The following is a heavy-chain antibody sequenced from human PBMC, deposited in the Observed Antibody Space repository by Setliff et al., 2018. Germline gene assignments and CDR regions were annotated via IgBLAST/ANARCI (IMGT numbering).Heavy chain of an antibody. Sequence: ASVKVSCKASGYIFSSYGISWVRQAPGQGLQWMGWISSYNTDITNYAERFQGRITMATDTSTSAAYMELRGLRSDDTAIYYCAISTLSICSGGSCPNVFDVWGPGTLVTVSS. CDR1: GYIFSSYG. D-gene: IGHD2-15*01. V-gene: IGHV1-18*01. CDR2: ISSYNTDIT. J-gene: IGHJ3*01. CDR3: AISTLSICSGGSCPNVFDV.